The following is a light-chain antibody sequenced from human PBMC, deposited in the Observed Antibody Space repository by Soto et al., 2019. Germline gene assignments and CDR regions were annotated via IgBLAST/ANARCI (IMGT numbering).Light chain of an antibody. CDR1: QSAGNF. Sequence: EIVMTQSPATLSVSPGETPSLSCRASQSAGNFLAWYQQKPGQAPRIFIYYISTRATGIPARFSGSGSGTEFTLTINSLQSEDSAVDYCQQHNQWPITFGQGTRLEIK. J-gene: IGKJ5*01. V-gene: IGKV3D-15*01. CDR2: YIS. CDR3: QQHNQWPIT.